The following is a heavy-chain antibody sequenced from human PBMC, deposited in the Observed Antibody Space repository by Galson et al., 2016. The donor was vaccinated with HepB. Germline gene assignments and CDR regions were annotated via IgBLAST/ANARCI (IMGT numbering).Heavy chain of an antibody. D-gene: IGHD2-21*01. CDR3: ARDATRGGDFDY. CDR1: GFTFTNYW. Sequence: SLRLSCAASGFTFTNYWMSWVRQAPGKGLEWVAQINQDANEKYVDSVKGRFTISRDNAKNSLYLQMNSLRAEDTAVYYCARDATRGGDFDYWAQGTLVIVSS. V-gene: IGHV3-7*01. J-gene: IGHJ4*02. CDR2: INQDANEK.